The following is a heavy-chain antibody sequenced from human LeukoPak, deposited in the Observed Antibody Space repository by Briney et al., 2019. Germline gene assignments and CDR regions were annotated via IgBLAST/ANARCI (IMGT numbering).Heavy chain of an antibody. CDR2: IYYSGST. D-gene: IGHD6-13*01. V-gene: IGHV4-59*01. J-gene: IGHJ6*02. CDR1: GGSISSYY. Sequence: SETLSLTCTVSGGSISSYYWSWIRQPPGKGLEWIGYIYYSGSTNYNPSLKSRVTITVDTSKNQFSLKLSSVTAADTAVYYCARVHSSSWFVGYYYYYGMDVWGQGTTVTVSS. CDR3: ARVHSSSWFVGYYYYYGMDV.